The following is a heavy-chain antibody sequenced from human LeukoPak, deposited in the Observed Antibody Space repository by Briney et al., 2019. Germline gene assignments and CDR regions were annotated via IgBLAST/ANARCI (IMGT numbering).Heavy chain of an antibody. CDR1: GGSITSSGSY. D-gene: IGHD2-15*01. V-gene: IGHV4-39*01. Sequence: SETLSLTCTVSGGSITSSGSYWGWIRQPPGKGLEWIGSIYYTGRTYYNPSLKSRVTISVDTSKNCFSLKRTSVTAADTAVYYCARQNSVVAAASWFDPWGQGTLVTVSS. CDR3: ARQNSVVAAASWFDP. CDR2: IYYTGRT. J-gene: IGHJ5*02.